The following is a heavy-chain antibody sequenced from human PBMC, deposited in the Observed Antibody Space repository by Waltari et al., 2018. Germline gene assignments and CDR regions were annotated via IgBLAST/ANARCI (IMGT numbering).Heavy chain of an antibody. V-gene: IGHV3-7*01. CDR2: INQDGSDK. CDR1: GFTLSTYW. D-gene: IGHD1-20*01. J-gene: IGHJ6*02. Sequence: EVQLVESGGGLVQPGGSLRLSCAASGFTLSTYWMTWVRQAPGKGRGWGAKINQDGSDKNYVDSGKGRFTISRDNARNSLYLQMNSLRAEDTAVYYCARHNGNYYYAMDVWGQGTTVTVSS. CDR3: ARHNGNYYYAMDV.